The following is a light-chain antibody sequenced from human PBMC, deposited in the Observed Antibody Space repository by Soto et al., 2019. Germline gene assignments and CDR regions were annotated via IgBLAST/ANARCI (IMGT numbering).Light chain of an antibody. V-gene: IGKV3-15*01. CDR1: QTISSN. Sequence: DIVMTQSPATLSVSPGERATLSCRASQTISSNLAWNQQKPGQTPRLLIYGASTRAAGIPARFSGSGSGTDFTLTITSLQSEDFAVYYCQQYNNWPPFTFGPGTKVDIK. CDR2: GAS. J-gene: IGKJ3*01. CDR3: QQYNNWPPFT.